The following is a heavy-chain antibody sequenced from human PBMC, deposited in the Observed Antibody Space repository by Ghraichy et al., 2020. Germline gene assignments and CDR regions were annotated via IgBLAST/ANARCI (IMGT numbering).Heavy chain of an antibody. CDR3: ARFRIVVVPAARSHYYYGMDV. J-gene: IGHJ6*02. CDR1: GGSISSYY. D-gene: IGHD2-2*01. CDR2: IYYSGRT. V-gene: IGHV4-59*01. Sequence: ETLSLTCTVSGGSISSYYWSWIRQPPGKGLEWIGYIYYSGRTNYNPSLKSRVTISVDTSKNQFSLKLSSVTAADTAVYYCARFRIVVVPAARSHYYYGMDVWGQGTTVTVSS.